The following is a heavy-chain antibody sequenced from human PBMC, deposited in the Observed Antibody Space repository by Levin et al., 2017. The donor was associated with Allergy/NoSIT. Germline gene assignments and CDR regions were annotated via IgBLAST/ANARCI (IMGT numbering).Heavy chain of an antibody. CDR1: GFTFSSYG. CDR3: AKEGGDCSSTSCYAGGLPYYFDY. D-gene: IGHD2-2*01. J-gene: IGHJ4*02. Sequence: GGSLRLSCAASGFTFSSYGMHWVRQAPGKGLEWVAVISYDGSNKYYADSVKGRFTISRDNSKNTLYLQMNSLRAEDTAVYYCAKEGGDCSSTSCYAGGLPYYFDYWGQGTLVTVSS. CDR2: ISYDGSNK. V-gene: IGHV3-30*18.